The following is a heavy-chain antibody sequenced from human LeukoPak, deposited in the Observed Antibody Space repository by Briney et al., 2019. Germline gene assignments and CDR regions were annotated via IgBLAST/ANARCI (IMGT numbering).Heavy chain of an antibody. CDR2: INHSGST. Sequence: SETLSLTCAVYGGSFSGYYWSWIRQPPGKGLEWIGEINHSGSTNYNPSLKSRVTISVDTSKNQFSPKLSSVTAADTAVYYCARGRWGYGAWFDPWGQGTLVTVSS. J-gene: IGHJ5*02. CDR1: GGSFSGYY. D-gene: IGHD4-17*01. V-gene: IGHV4-34*01. CDR3: ARGRWGYGAWFDP.